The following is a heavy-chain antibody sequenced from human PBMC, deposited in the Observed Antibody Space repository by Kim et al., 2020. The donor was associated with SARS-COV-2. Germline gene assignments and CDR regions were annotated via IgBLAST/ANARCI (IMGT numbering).Heavy chain of an antibody. D-gene: IGHD3-10*01. CDR2: ISAYNGNT. CDR3: ARDAGFTMVRGDFDY. V-gene: IGHV1-18*01. Sequence: ASVKVSCKASGYTFTSYGISWVRQAPGQGLEWMGWISAYNGNTNYAQKLQGRVTMTTDTSTSTAYMELRSLRSDDTAVYYCARDAGFTMVRGDFDYWGQGTLVTVSS. CDR1: GYTFTSYG. J-gene: IGHJ4*02.